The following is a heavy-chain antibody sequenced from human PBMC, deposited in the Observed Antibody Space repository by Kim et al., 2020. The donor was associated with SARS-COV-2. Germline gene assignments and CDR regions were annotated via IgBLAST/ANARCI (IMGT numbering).Heavy chain of an antibody. V-gene: IGHV3-23*01. D-gene: IGHD3-10*01. CDR2: ISGSGGST. J-gene: IGHJ3*02. Sequence: GGSLRLSCAASGFTFSSYAMSWVRQAPGKGLEWVSAISGSGGSTYYADSVKGRFTISRDNSKNTLYLQMNSLRAEDTAVYYCASSSMVRGVSLAFDIWGQGTMVTVSS. CDR3: ASSSMVRGVSLAFDI. CDR1: GFTFSSYA.